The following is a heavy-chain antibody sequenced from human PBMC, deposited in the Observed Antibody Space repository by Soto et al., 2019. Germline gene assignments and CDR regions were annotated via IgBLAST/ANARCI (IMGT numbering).Heavy chain of an antibody. CDR2: FYYSQST. V-gene: IGHV4-39*01. D-gene: IGHD4-17*01. CDR3: ARRSTVTYDY. Sequence: SETLSLTCTVSGGSLTSNSYYWGWIRQPPGKGLEWIGSFYYSQSTYFNPSLKSRVTISVETSKNQYSLKPSAVTAADTAVYYCARRSTVTYDYWGQGILVTVSS. J-gene: IGHJ4*02. CDR1: GGSLTSNSYY.